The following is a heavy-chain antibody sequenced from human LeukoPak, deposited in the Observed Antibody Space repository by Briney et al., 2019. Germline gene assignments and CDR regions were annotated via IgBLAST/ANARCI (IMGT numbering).Heavy chain of an antibody. CDR2: ISASGGST. D-gene: IGHD3-10*01. CDR1: GFTFSSSA. J-gene: IGHJ4*02. V-gene: IGHV3-23*01. Sequence: HPGGSLRLSCAASGFTFSSSAMSWVRQVPGKGLEWVSGISASGGSTYYADSVRGRFTISRDNSKNTLYLQMNSLRAEDTAVYYCAKVLNYYASGYFDYWGQGTLVTVSS. CDR3: AKVLNYYASGYFDY.